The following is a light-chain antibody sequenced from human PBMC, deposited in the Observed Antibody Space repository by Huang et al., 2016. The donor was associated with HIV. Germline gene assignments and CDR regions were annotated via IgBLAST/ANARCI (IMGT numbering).Light chain of an antibody. CDR1: QKINTY. CDR2: DSS. CDR3: QQRSNWPPFT. Sequence: EILLTQSPATLSLSPGERATLSCKASQKINTYLAWYHQKPGQAPRLLIYDSSTRAPDTPARFRGSVSGTDFTLTITNLEPEDFAVYFCQQRSNWPPFTFGPGTKVDRK. J-gene: IGKJ3*01. V-gene: IGKV3-11*01.